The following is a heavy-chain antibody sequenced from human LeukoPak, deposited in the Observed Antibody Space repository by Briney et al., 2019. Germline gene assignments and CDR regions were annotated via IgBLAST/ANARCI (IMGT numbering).Heavy chain of an antibody. D-gene: IGHD2-2*01. CDR3: ARGPPPSCSSASCYSFLSFPH. CDR2: MNPNSGNT. Sequence: ASVKVSCKSSGYPFSSCDINWVRQATGQGLERMGWMNPNSGNTGCAQKFQGRVTMTRDTSISTAYMELSTLRSEDTAVYYCARGPPPSCSSASCYSFLSFPHWGQRTLVTVSS. J-gene: IGHJ1*01. CDR1: GYPFSSCD. V-gene: IGHV1-8*01.